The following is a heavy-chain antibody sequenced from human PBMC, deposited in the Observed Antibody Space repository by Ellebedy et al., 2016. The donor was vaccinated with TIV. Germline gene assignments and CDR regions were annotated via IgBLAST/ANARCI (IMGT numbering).Heavy chain of an antibody. D-gene: IGHD3-22*01. CDR3: ARRGGVRYESSGYRKYYYGMDV. CDR2: IYHSGST. V-gene: IGHV4-59*01. J-gene: IGHJ6*02. Sequence: MPGGSLRLSCTVSGGSISSYYWSRIRQPPGKGLEWIGYIYHSGSTNYNPSLKSRVTMSVDTSKNQFSLKLSSVTAADPAVYYCARRGGVRYESSGYRKYYYGMDVWGQGTTVTVSS. CDR1: GGSISSYY.